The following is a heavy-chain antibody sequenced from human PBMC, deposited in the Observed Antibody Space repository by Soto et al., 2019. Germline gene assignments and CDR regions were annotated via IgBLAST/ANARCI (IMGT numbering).Heavy chain of an antibody. Sequence: PSETLSLSCAVYGGSFSGYYWSWIRRPPGKGLEWIGEINHSGSTNYNPSLKSRVTISVDTSKNQFSLKLSSVTAADTAVYYCARGLSSASPYSGGWYYFDSWGQGATVTVYS. D-gene: IGHD3-10*01. CDR2: INHSGST. CDR3: ARGLSSASPYSGGWYYFDS. J-gene: IGHJ4*02. CDR1: GGSFSGYY. V-gene: IGHV4-34*01.